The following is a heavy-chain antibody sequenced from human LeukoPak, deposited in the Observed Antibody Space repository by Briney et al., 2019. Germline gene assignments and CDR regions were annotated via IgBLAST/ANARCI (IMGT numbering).Heavy chain of an antibody. CDR2: ISDGGGNT. V-gene: IGHV3-23*01. Sequence: GGSLRLTCAASGFTFSSYAMSWVRQAPGQGLEWVSAISDGGGNTYYADSVKGRFTISRDNSKNTLYLQMNSLRAEDTAVYYCAKQDIRSSAWYDWGRGTLVTVSS. CDR1: GFTFSSYA. CDR3: AKQDIRSSAWYD. J-gene: IGHJ4*02. D-gene: IGHD6-19*01.